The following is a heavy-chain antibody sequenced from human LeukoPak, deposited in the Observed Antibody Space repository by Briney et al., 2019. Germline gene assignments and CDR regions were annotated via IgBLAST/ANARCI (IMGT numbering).Heavy chain of an antibody. CDR3: ARDSPRYCSGGSCYSYMSAFDI. Sequence: PSETLSLTCTVSGGSISSYYWSWIRQPAGKGLEWIGRIYTSGSTNYNPSLKSRVTMSVDTSGNQFSLKLSSVTAADTAVYYCARDSPRYCSGGSCYSYMSAFDIWGQGTMVTVSS. V-gene: IGHV4-4*07. D-gene: IGHD2-15*01. J-gene: IGHJ3*02. CDR1: GGSISSYY. CDR2: IYTSGST.